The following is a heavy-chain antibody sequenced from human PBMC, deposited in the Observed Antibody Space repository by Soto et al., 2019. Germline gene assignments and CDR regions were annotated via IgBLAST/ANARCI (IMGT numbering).Heavy chain of an antibody. Sequence: GGSLRLSCAASGFTFSSYAMHWVRQAPGKGLEWVAVISYDGSNKYYADSVKGRLTISRDNSKNTLYLQMNSLRAEDTAVYYCARTMVAAAGALFDYWGQGTLVTVSS. D-gene: IGHD6-13*01. CDR3: ARTMVAAAGALFDY. CDR1: GFTFSSYA. V-gene: IGHV3-30-3*01. J-gene: IGHJ4*02. CDR2: ISYDGSNK.